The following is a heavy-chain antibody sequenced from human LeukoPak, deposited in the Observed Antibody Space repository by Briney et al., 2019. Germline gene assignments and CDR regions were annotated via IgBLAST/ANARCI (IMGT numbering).Heavy chain of an antibody. CDR2: MNPNSGNT. CDR3: AGGPYDFWSGLPLPPDV. V-gene: IGHV1-8*01. J-gene: IGHJ6*04. Sequence: GASVKVSCKASGYTFTSYDINWVRQATGQGLEWMGWMNPNSGNTGYAQKFQGRVTMTRNTSISTAYMELSSLRSEDTAVYYCAGGPYDFWSGLPLPPDVWGKGTTVTVSS. D-gene: IGHD3-3*01. CDR1: GYTFTSYD.